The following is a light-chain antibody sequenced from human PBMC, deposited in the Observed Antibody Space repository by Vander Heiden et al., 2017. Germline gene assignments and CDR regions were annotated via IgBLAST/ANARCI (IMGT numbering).Light chain of an antibody. V-gene: IGLV1-44*01. CDR2: RSI. CDR3: AAWDDNLNGPV. CDR1: NSNIGSNA. Sequence: QSVLTQPPSASGTPGQRVSISCSGSNSNIGSNALNWYQHLPGVAPKLLIFRSIQRSSGVPDRFSASKSGTSASLAISGLQSDDEGDYYCAAWDDNLNGPVFGGGTKLTVL. J-gene: IGLJ2*01.